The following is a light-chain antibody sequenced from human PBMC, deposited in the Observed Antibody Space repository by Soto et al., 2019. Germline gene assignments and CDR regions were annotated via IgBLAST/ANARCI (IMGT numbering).Light chain of an antibody. V-gene: IGKV1-39*01. CDR3: QQSYSNMWT. CDR1: QRISSY. Sequence: DIQMTQSPSSLSASVGDRVTITCRASQRISSYLNWYQQKPGKAPKLLIYAASSLQSGVPSRFSGSGSGTDFTLTISSLQPEDFATYYCQQSYSNMWTFGQGTKVEIK. CDR2: AAS. J-gene: IGKJ1*01.